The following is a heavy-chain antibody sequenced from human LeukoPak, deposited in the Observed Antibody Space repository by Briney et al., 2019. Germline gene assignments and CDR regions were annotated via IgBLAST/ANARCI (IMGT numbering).Heavy chain of an antibody. V-gene: IGHV3-74*01. J-gene: IGHJ4*02. CDR3: AKDDGAYGIGY. CDR1: GFTFSVHP. D-gene: IGHD4-17*01. CDR2: VSHDGVYT. Sequence: GGSLRLSCAASGFTFSVHPMHWVRQGPGEGLVWVSRVSHDGVYTNYADSVKGRFTVSRDNARSTLYLQMNSLRGDDTAVYYCAKDDGAYGIGYWGQGTLVTVSS.